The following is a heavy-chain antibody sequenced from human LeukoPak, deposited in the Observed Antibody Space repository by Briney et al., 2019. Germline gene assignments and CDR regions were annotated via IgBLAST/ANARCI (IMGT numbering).Heavy chain of an antibody. CDR1: GSTFISYW. Sequence: GGALQISWQGSGSTFISYWSGGVPPLPGKGRGGTRIILPGGSDTRYSPSFQGQVTISADKSISTAYLQWSSLKASDTATYYCARQWHCSGGSCHFDYWGQGTLVTVSS. CDR3: ARQWHCSGGSCHFDY. V-gene: IGHV5-51*01. D-gene: IGHD2-15*01. J-gene: IGHJ4*02. CDR2: ILPGGSDT.